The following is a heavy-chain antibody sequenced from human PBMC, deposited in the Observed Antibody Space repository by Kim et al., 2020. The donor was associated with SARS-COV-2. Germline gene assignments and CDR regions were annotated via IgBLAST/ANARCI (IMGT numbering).Heavy chain of an antibody. CDR1: GGSISSSSYY. CDR2: IYYSGST. J-gene: IGHJ3*02. D-gene: IGHD2-2*01. CDR3: ARHEGYCSSTSCYPLTLGAFDI. V-gene: IGHV4-39*01. Sequence: SETLSLTCTVSGGSISSSSYYWGWIRQPPGKGLEWIGSIYYSGSTYYNPSLKSRVTISVDTSKNQFSLKLSSVTAADTAVYYCARHEGYCSSTSCYPLTLGAFDIWGQGTMVTVSS.